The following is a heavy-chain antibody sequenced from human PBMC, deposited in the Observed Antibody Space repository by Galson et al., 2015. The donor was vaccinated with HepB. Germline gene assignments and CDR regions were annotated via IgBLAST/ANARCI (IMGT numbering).Heavy chain of an antibody. CDR2: IYCSGST. Sequence: TLSLTCTVSGGSISSGDYYWSWIRQPPGKGLEWIGYIYCSGSTYYNPSLKSRVTISVDTSKNQFSLKLSSVTAADTAVYYCARGLGYYYDSSGQSGFDYWGQGTLVTVSS. D-gene: IGHD3-22*01. V-gene: IGHV4-30-4*01. CDR3: ARGLGYYYDSSGQSGFDY. CDR1: GGSISSGDYY. J-gene: IGHJ4*02.